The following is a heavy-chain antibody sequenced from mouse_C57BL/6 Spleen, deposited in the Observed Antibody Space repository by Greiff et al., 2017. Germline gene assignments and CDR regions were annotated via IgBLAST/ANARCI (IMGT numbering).Heavy chain of an antibody. CDR1: GFTFSSYT. D-gene: IGHD4-1*01. CDR3: ARQTGTYWFAY. V-gene: IGHV5-9*01. J-gene: IGHJ3*01. Sequence: EVNVVESGGGLVKPGGSLKLSCAASGFTFSSYTMSWVRQTPEKRLEWVATISGGDGNTYYPDSVKGRFTISRDNAKNTLYLQMSSLRSEDTALYYCARQTGTYWFAYWGQGTLVTVSA. CDR2: ISGGDGNT.